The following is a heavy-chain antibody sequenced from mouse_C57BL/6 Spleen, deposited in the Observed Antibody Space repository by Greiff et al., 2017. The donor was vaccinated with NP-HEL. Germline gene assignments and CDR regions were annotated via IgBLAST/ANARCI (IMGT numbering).Heavy chain of an antibody. Sequence: QVTLKVCGPGILQSSQTLSLTCSFSGFSLSTSGMGVSWIRQPSGKGLEWLAHIYWDDDKRYNPSLKSRLTISKDTSRNQVFLKITSVDTADTATYYCARYSNYEGYYAMDYWGQGTSVTVSS. J-gene: IGHJ4*01. V-gene: IGHV8-12*01. CDR3: ARYSNYEGYYAMDY. CDR2: IYWDDDK. CDR1: GFSLSTSGMG. D-gene: IGHD2-5*01.